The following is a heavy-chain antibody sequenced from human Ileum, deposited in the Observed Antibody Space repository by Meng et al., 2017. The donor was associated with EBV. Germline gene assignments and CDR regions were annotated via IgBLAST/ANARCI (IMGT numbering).Heavy chain of an antibody. CDR3: VRGGTYYLSY. J-gene: IGHJ4*02. CDR2: MYPTGPT. Sequence: QVPLRELGPGLVKPSETPSLHSARSGGSISSDYWWSWVRESPEKGLEWIGEMYPTGPTYYNPSLKGRVSISIDKSKNQLSLKLNSVTAADTAVYYCVRGGTYYLSYWGQGSLVTVSS. CDR1: GGSISSDYW. V-gene: IGHV4-4*02. D-gene: IGHD1-26*01.